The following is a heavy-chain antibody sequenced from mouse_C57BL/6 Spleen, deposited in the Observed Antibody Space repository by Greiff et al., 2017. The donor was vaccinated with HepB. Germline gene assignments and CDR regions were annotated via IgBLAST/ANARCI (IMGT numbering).Heavy chain of an antibody. CDR2: INPNNGGT. CDR1: GYTFTDYN. Sequence: VQLKESGPELVKPGASVKMSCKASGYTFTDYNMHWVKQSHGKSLEWIGYINPNNGGTSYNQKFKGKATLTVNKSSSTAYMELRSLTSEDSAVYYCARGGWLLPMDYWGQGTSVTVSS. CDR3: ARGGWLLPMDY. J-gene: IGHJ4*01. D-gene: IGHD2-3*01. V-gene: IGHV1-22*01.